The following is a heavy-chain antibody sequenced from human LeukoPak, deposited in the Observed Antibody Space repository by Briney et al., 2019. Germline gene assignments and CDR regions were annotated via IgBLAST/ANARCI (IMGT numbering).Heavy chain of an antibody. CDR1: GGSISSGGYY. J-gene: IGHJ5*02. D-gene: IGHD1-7*01. V-gene: IGHV4-31*01. CDR3: ARDFHLTGATSRWFDP. Sequence: SGTLSLTCTVSGGSISSGGYYWSWIRQHPGKGLESIGYIYYSGSTYYNPSLKSQVTLSVDTSKNQFSLKLTSVTAADKAVYYCARDFHLTGATSRWFDPWGQGTLVTVSS. CDR2: IYYSGST.